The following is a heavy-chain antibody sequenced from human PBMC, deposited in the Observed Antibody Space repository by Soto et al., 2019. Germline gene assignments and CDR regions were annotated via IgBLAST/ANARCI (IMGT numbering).Heavy chain of an antibody. V-gene: IGHV4-30-4*01. CDR1: GGSISSGDYY. Sequence: SETLSLTCTVSGGSISSGDYYWSWIRQPPGKGLEWIGYIYYSGSTYYNPSLKSRVTISVDKSKNQFSLKLSSVTAADTAVYYCASPGALVPAAVGGGMDVWGQGTTVTVSS. D-gene: IGHD2-2*01. CDR3: ASPGALVPAAVGGGMDV. J-gene: IGHJ6*02. CDR2: IYYSGST.